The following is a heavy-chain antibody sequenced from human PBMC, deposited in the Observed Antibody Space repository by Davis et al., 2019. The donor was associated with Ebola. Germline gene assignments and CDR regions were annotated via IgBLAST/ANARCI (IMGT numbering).Heavy chain of an antibody. J-gene: IGHJ6*02. V-gene: IGHV3-11*05. D-gene: IGHD3-10*01. CDR1: GFTFSSYS. CDR2: IRSSSSYT. Sequence: GESLKISCAASGFTFSSYSMSWIRQAPGKGLEWVSYIRSSSSYTNYADSVKGRFTISRDNAKNSLYLQMNSLRAEDTAVYYCARGQYIWFREAPYYYYGMDVWGQGTTVTVSS. CDR3: ARGQYIWFREAPYYYYGMDV.